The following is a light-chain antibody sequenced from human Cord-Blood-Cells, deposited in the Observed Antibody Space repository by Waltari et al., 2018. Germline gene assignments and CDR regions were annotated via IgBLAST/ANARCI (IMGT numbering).Light chain of an antibody. CDR3: QQYYSYPYT. J-gene: IGKJ2*01. V-gene: IGKV1-8*01. Sequence: IRMTQSPSSLSVSAGDRFTVTCRASQGISSYLAWYQPKPGKAPKLLIYAASTLQSGVPSRFSGSGSGTDFTLTISCLQSEDFATYYCQQYYSYPYTFGQGTKLEIK. CDR1: QGISSY. CDR2: AAS.